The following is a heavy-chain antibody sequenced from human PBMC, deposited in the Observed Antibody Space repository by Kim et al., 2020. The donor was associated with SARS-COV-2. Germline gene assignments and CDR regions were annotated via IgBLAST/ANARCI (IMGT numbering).Heavy chain of an antibody. CDR3: ARERPGGYSYGYEPYYFDY. D-gene: IGHD5-18*01. Sequence: GGSLRLSCAASGFTVSSNYMSWVRQAPGKGLEWVSVIYSGGSTYYADSVKGRFTISRDNSKNTLYLQMNSLRAEDTAVYYCARERPGGYSYGYEPYYFDYWGQGTLVTVSS. J-gene: IGHJ4*02. V-gene: IGHV3-66*01. CDR2: IYSGGST. CDR1: GFTVSSNY.